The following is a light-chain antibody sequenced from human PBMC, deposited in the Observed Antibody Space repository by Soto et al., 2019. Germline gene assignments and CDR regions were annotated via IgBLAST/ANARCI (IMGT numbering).Light chain of an antibody. Sequence: EIVMTQSPATLSVSPGERATLSCRASQSVSSNLAWYQQQPGQAPRLLTYGASTRASGIPARFSGSGSGTEFTLTISRLQSEDFAVYYCQQYNNWPPLTFGGGTKVEIK. CDR2: GAS. CDR3: QQYNNWPPLT. J-gene: IGKJ4*01. V-gene: IGKV3-15*01. CDR1: QSVSSN.